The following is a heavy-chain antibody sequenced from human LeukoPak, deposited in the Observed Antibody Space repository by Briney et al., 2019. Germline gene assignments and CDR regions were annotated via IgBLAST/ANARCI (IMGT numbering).Heavy chain of an antibody. CDR3: ARDIRYCSSTSCYTDP. CDR1: GFTVSSNY. J-gene: IGHJ5*02. Sequence: PGGSLRLSCAASGFTVSSNYMSWVRQAPGKGLEWVSSISSSSSYIYYADSVKGRFTISRDNAKNSLYLQMNSLRAEDTAVYYCARDIRYCSSTSCYTDPWGQGTLVTVSS. CDR2: ISSSSSYI. D-gene: IGHD2-2*02. V-gene: IGHV3-21*01.